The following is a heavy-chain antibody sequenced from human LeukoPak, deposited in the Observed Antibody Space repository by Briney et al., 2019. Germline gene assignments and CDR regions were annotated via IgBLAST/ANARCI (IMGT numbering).Heavy chain of an antibody. D-gene: IGHD3-22*01. CDR3: ATDRQYRDKTYYYDSSGYWAGDY. CDR1: GFTFSSYG. V-gene: IGHV3-30*03. CDR2: ISYDGSNK. Sequence: GGSLRLSCAASGFTFSSYGMHWVRQAPGKGLEWVAVISYDGSNKYYADSVKGRFTISRDNSKNTLYLQMNSLRAEDTAVYYCATDRQYRDKTYYYDSSGYWAGDYWGQGTLVTVSS. J-gene: IGHJ4*02.